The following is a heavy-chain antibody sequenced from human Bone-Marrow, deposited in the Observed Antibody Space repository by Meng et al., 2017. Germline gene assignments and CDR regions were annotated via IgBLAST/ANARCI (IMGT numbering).Heavy chain of an antibody. CDR1: GGTFSSYA. J-gene: IGHJ4*02. Sequence: SVKVSCKASGGTFSSYAISWVRQAPGQGLEWMGGIIPIFGTANYAQKFQGRVTITAAESTSTAYMELSSLRSEDTAVYYCARMHDSSSWFFDYWGQGTLVTVSS. D-gene: IGHD6-13*01. V-gene: IGHV1-69*13. CDR3: ARMHDSSSWFFDY. CDR2: IIPIFGTA.